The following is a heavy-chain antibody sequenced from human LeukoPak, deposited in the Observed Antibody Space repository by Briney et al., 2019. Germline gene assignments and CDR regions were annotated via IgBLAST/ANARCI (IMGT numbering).Heavy chain of an antibody. CDR1: GYTLTELS. CDR3: ATGFRITIFGVVTHKDTDY. CDR2: FDPEDGET. J-gene: IGHJ4*02. V-gene: IGHV1-24*01. D-gene: IGHD3-3*01. Sequence: ASVKVSCKVSGYTLTELSMHWVRQAPGKGLEWMGGFDPEDGETIYAQKFQGRVTMTEDTSTDTAYMELSSLRSEDTAVYYCATGFRITIFGVVTHKDTDYWGQGTLVTVSS.